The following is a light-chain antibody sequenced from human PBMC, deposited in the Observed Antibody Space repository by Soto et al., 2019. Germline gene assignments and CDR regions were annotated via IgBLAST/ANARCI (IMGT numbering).Light chain of an antibody. CDR2: YDN. V-gene: IGLV1-44*01. CDR1: NSNIGSNT. CDR3: AAWDDSLNGRV. Sequence: QSVLTQPPSASGTPGQRVTISCSGSNSNIGSNTVNWYQQLPGTAPKLLIYYDNLRPSGVPDRISGSKSGTSASLANSGLQSDDEADYYCAAWDDSLNGRVFGTGTKVTVL. J-gene: IGLJ1*01.